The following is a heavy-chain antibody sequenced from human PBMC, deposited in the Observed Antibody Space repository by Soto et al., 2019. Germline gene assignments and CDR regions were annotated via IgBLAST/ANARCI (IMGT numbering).Heavy chain of an antibody. J-gene: IGHJ6*02. D-gene: IGHD6-19*01. Sequence: ASVKVSCKASGYTFTGYYIHWVRPAPGQGLEWMGWINPNSGGTNYAQKLQGRVTMTRDTSISTAYMELSRLRSDDTAVYYCAGWSLGHYYYGMDVWGQGTTVTVSS. CDR2: INPNSGGT. V-gene: IGHV1-2*02. CDR1: GYTFTGYY. CDR3: AGWSLGHYYYGMDV.